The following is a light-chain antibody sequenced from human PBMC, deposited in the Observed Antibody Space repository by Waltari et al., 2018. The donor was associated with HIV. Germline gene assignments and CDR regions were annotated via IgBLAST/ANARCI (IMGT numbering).Light chain of an antibody. Sequence: QPVLTQPSSLSASPGASASLPCTFGSGINLATYRIYRYQQKPGSPPQYLLRYKSDSEKQQGSGVSSRFSASKATSANAGILLISWLQSEDEADYYCMIWHNSVWVFGGGTKLTVL. V-gene: IGLV5-45*02. CDR3: MIWHNSVWV. CDR1: SGINLATYR. CDR2: YKSDSEK. J-gene: IGLJ3*02.